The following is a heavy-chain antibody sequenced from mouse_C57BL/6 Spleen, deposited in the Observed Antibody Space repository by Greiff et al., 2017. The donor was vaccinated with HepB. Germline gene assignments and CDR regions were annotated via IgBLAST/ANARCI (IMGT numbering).Heavy chain of an antibody. CDR2: INPNNGGT. J-gene: IGHJ3*01. CDR1: GYTFTDYY. D-gene: IGHD2-3*01. Sequence: VQLQQSGPELVKPGASVKISCKASGYTFTDYYMNWVKQSHGKSLEWIGDINPNNGGTSYNQKFKGKATLTVDKSSSTAYMELRSLTSEDSAVYYCARSYDGYYPFAYWGQGTLVTVSA. V-gene: IGHV1-26*01. CDR3: ARSYDGYYPFAY.